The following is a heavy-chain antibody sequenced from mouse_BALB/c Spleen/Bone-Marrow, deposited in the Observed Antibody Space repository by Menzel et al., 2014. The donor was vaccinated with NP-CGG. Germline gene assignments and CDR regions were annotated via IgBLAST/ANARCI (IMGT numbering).Heavy chain of an antibody. Sequence: EVQLVESGGGLVQPGGSLKLSCAGSGFDFSRYWMSWVRQAPGKGLQWIGEINPESNTINYTPSLKDKFIISRDNAKNTLYLQMSKVRSEDTALYCCARLGYYGWFAYWGQGTLVTVSA. CDR3: ARLGYYGWFAY. D-gene: IGHD2-3*01. J-gene: IGHJ3*01. V-gene: IGHV4-1*02. CDR2: INPESNTI. CDR1: GFDFSRYW.